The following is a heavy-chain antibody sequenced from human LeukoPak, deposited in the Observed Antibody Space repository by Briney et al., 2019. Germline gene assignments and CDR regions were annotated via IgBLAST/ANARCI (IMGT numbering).Heavy chain of an antibody. V-gene: IGHV3-20*04. Sequence: GGSLRLSCAAAGFTFDDYGMNWVRQAPGKGLEWVSGITWNGGSTGYTDSVKGRFTISRDNAKNSLYLQMNSLRAEDTALYYCARDLLYVASSGYYPFDYWGQGTLVTVSS. CDR3: ARDLLYVASSGYYPFDY. CDR1: GFTFDDYG. J-gene: IGHJ4*02. D-gene: IGHD3-22*01. CDR2: ITWNGGST.